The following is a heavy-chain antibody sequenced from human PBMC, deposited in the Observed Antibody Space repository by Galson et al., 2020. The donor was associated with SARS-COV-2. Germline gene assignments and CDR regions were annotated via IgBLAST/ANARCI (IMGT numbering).Heavy chain of an antibody. CDR2: IDWDDDK. CDR3: ARTYYDILTGYYSAFDI. V-gene: IGHV2-70*04. D-gene: IGHD3-9*01. J-gene: IGHJ3*02. CDR1: GFSLSPSGMR. Sequence: SGPPQVKPTQTLTLTCTFSGFSLSPSGMRVSWIRQPPGKALEWLARIDWDDDKFYSTSLKTRLTISKDTSKNQVVLTMTNMDPVDTATYYCARTYYDILTGYYSAFDIWGQGTMVTVSS.